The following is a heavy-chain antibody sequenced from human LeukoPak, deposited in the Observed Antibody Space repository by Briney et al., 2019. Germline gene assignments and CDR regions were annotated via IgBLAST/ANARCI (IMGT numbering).Heavy chain of an antibody. CDR3: ARDLVGGSIPLAY. CDR2: ISGDGSST. J-gene: IGHJ4*01. Sequence: GGSLRLSCAASGFTFTDYWMYWVRQDPGKGLVWVSRISGDGSSTTYADSVKGRFTISRDNAKNILYLQMNSLRAEDTAVYFCARDLVGGSIPLAYWGHGTLVKVSS. D-gene: IGHD3-9*01. V-gene: IGHV3-74*03. CDR1: GFTFTDYW.